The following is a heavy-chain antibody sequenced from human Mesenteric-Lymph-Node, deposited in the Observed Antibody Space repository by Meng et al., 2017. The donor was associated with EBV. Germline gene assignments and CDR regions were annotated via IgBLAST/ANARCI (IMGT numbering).Heavy chain of an antibody. Sequence: VQLVHSWSELKKSTAAGTVSCKTSAHTFTNYAMNGVRQAPGKGLEWMGWINTNSGNPTYAQGFTGRFFFSLDPSVSTAYMQISNLKAEDTAVYYCARADDYGGNPDNWGQGTLVTVSS. D-gene: IGHD4-23*01. V-gene: IGHV7-4-1*02. CDR1: AHTFTNYA. CDR3: ARADDYGGNPDN. CDR2: INTNSGNP. J-gene: IGHJ4*02.